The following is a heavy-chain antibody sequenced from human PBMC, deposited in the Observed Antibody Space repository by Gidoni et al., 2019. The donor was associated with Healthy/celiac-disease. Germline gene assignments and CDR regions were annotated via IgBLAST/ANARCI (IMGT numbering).Heavy chain of an antibody. J-gene: IGHJ4*02. Sequence: EVQLLEYGGGLVQTGGSLRLSCAASGCTFSSSAMSWVRQAPGKGLEWVSAISGSGGSTYYAYSVKGRFTISRDNSKNTLYLQMNSLRAEDTAVYYCAKDTEQLVFSIDYWGQGTLVTVSS. CDR2: ISGSGGST. CDR3: AKDTEQLVFSIDY. CDR1: GCTFSSSA. V-gene: IGHV3-23*01. D-gene: IGHD6-6*01.